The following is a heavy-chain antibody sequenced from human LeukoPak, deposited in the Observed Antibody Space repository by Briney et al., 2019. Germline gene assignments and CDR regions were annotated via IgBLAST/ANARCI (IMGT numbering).Heavy chain of an antibody. CDR1: GFTFSSYS. J-gene: IGHJ5*02. Sequence: GGSLRLSCAASGFTFSSYSMNWVRQAPGKGLEWVSYISSSSSTIYYADSVKGRFTISRDNAKNSLYLQMNSLRAEDTAVYYCARDRLRLGYERTNWFDPWGQGTLVTVSS. D-gene: IGHD2-15*01. V-gene: IGHV3-48*01. CDR2: ISSSSSTI. CDR3: ARDRLRLGYERTNWFDP.